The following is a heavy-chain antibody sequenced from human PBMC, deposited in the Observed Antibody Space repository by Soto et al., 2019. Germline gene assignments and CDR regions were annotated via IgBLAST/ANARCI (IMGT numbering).Heavy chain of an antibody. D-gene: IGHD1-26*01. Sequence: QVQLQESGPGLVKPSGTLSLTCGVFGGSISNSNWWTWVRQPPGKGLEWIGEIYHSGSTNYNSSLISQLTISLDKINNQFSLKLTSVTAADTALYYYANRPIEGAAIWGQGTLVTVSS. V-gene: IGHV4-4*02. CDR2: IYHSGST. CDR3: ANRPIEGAAI. J-gene: IGHJ4*02. CDR1: GGSISNSNW.